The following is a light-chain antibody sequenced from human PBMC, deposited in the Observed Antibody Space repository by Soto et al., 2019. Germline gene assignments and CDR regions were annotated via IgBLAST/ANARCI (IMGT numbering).Light chain of an antibody. Sequence: VLTQSPATLSFSPGERATLSCRASQSVSSYLAWYQQKPGQAPRLLIYDASNRATGIPARFSGSGSGTDFTLTISSLEPEDFAVYYCQQRSNWPPVITFGQGTRLEIK. V-gene: IGKV3-11*01. J-gene: IGKJ5*01. CDR1: QSVSSY. CDR2: DAS. CDR3: QQRSNWPPVIT.